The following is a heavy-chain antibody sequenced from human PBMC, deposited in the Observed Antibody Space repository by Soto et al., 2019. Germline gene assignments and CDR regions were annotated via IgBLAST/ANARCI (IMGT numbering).Heavy chain of an antibody. V-gene: IGHV3-30*03. CDR1: GFTFSSYG. CDR2: ISKGGRVK. D-gene: IGHD2-8*02. Sequence: QVQLVESGGGVVQPGRSLRLSCAASGFTFSSYGMHWVRQAPGKGLEWVAVISKGGRVKYYADSVKGRFTISRDNSQNTLYLQMNSLGAEDTVVYYCTGEGASGYWGQGTLVTVSS. J-gene: IGHJ4*02. CDR3: TGEGASGY.